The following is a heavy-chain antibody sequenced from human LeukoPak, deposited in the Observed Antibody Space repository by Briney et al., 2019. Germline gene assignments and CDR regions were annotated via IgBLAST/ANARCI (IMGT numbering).Heavy chain of an antibody. CDR3: AKDRWGAVASFDY. Sequence: PGGSLRLSCAASGFTFSSYWMHWVRQAPGKGLVWVSRINSDGSSTSYADSVKGRFTISRDNSKNMLYLQMNSLGTEDTAVYYCAKDRWGAVASFDYWGQGTLVTVSS. V-gene: IGHV3-74*01. CDR2: INSDGSST. D-gene: IGHD6-19*01. CDR1: GFTFSSYW. J-gene: IGHJ4*02.